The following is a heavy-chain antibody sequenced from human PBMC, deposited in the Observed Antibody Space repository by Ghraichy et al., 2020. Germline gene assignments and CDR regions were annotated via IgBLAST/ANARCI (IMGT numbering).Heavy chain of an antibody. CDR2: VRGSGDDT. CDR1: GFTFNNYA. V-gene: IGHV3-23*01. CDR3: AKDPSYYYYDTNFDS. Sequence: GGSLRLSCAASGFTFNNYAMSWVRQAPGKGLEWVSSVRGSGDDTYYADSVKGRFTISRDNSKNTLYLQMNSLRAEDTAVYFCAKDPSYYYYDTNFDSWGQRTLLTVFS. D-gene: IGHD3-22*01. J-gene: IGHJ4*02.